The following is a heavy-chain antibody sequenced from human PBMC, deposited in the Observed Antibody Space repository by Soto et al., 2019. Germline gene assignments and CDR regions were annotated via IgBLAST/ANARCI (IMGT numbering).Heavy chain of an antibody. D-gene: IGHD6-6*01. J-gene: IGHJ4*02. CDR3: AKPEYSSSSFYY. V-gene: IGHV3-23*01. Sequence: EVQLLESGGGLVQPGGSLRLSCAASGFTFSSYAMSWVRQAPGKGLEWVSAISGSGGSTYYADSVKGRFTISRDNSKNTLYLQMSSLRAEDTAVYYCAKPEYSSSSFYYWGQGTLVTVSS. CDR1: GFTFSSYA. CDR2: ISGSGGST.